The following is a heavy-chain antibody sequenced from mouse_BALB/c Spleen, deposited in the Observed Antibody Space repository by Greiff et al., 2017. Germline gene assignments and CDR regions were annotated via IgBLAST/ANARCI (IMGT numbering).Heavy chain of an antibody. CDR1: GFTFSSYA. CDR2: ISSGGSYT. J-gene: IGHJ4*01. V-gene: IGHV5-9-1*01. Sequence: DVMLVESGGGLVKPGGSLKLSCAASGFTFSSYAMSWVRQTPEKRLEWVATISSGGSYTYYQDSVKGRFTISKDNAKNTLYLQMSSLRSEDTAIDYCARTYCPCDAMDYWGQGTSVTVSS. CDR3: ARTYCPCDAMDY.